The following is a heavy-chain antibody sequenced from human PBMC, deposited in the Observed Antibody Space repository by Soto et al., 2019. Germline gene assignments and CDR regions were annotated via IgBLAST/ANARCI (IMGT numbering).Heavy chain of an antibody. J-gene: IGHJ5*02. CDR2: IYSGGST. D-gene: IGHD6-13*01. CDR3: ARVDSGQYSSSWYGLSWFDP. V-gene: IGHV3-53*04. Sequence: PGGSLRLSCAASGFTVSSNYMSWVRQAPGKGLEWVSVIYSGGSTYYADSVKGRFTISRHNSKNTLYLQMNSLRAEDTAVYYCARVDSGQYSSSWYGLSWFDPWGQGTLVTVSS. CDR1: GFTVSSNY.